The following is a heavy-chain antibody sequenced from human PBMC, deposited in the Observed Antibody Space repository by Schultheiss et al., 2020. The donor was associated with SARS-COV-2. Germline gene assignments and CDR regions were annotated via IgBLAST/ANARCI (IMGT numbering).Heavy chain of an antibody. V-gene: IGHV3-74*01. CDR1: GFTFSTYW. J-gene: IGHJ4*02. D-gene: IGHD4-17*01. CDR2: INSDGIST. CDR3: AKVGYGAYVGRDYFDY. Sequence: GGSLRLSCAASGFTFSTYWMYWVRQAPGKGLVWVSRINSDGISTTYADSVKGRFTISRDNSKNTQYLQMNSLRAEDTAVYYCAKVGYGAYVGRDYFDYWGQGTLVTVYS.